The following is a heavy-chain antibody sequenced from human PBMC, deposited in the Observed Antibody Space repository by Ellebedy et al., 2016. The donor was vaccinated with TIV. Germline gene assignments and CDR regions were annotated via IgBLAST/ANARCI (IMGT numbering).Heavy chain of an antibody. CDR3: ARVWDDGDPDAFDI. V-gene: IGHV5-51*01. CDR2: IYPGDSDT. Sequence: GESLKISXKGSEYSFTNYWIGWVRQMPGKGLEWMGIIYPGDSDTRYSPSFQGQVTISVDKSINIAYLQWSSLKASDTAMYYCARVWDDGDPDAFDIWGQGTMLTVSS. J-gene: IGHJ3*02. CDR1: EYSFTNYW. D-gene: IGHD1-1*01.